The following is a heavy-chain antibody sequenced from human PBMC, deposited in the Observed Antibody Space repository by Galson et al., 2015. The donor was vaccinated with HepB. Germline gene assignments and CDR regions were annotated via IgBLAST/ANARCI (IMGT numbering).Heavy chain of an antibody. V-gene: IGHV1-46*03. Sequence: SVKVSCKASGKNFNNFYLQWVRQAPGQGLEWMGIINPSDGRTRYAQNFQGRVTMTRDTSTSTVYMELNSLRSEDTAMYYCATSGILLSWFDAWGQGTLSPSP. D-gene: IGHD1-1*01. CDR2: INPSDGRT. CDR3: ATSGILLSWFDA. J-gene: IGHJ5*02. CDR1: GKNFNNFY.